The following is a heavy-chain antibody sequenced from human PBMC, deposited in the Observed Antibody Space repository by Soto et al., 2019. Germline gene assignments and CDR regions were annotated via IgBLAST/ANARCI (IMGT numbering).Heavy chain of an antibody. CDR3: AKARVWSGYLYDAFDI. J-gene: IGHJ3*02. D-gene: IGHD3-3*01. CDR2: ISGSGGST. V-gene: IGHV3-23*01. Sequence: GGSLRLSCAASGFTFSSYAMSWVRQAPGKGLEWVSAISGSGGSTYYADSVKGRFTISRDNSKNTLYLQMNSLRAEDTAVYYCAKARVWSGYLYDAFDIWGQGTMVTVSS. CDR1: GFTFSSYA.